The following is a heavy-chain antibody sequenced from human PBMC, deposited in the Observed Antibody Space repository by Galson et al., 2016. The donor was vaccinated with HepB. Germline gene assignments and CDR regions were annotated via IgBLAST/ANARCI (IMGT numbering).Heavy chain of an antibody. Sequence: SLRLSCAASGLTFSRYWMTWVRQAPGKGLEWVANIKQDGSEEYYVDSVKGRFTVSRDNAKNSLYLQMNSLRAEDTAVYYCARSYGLASYYSVPFYWGQGTLVTVSS. CDR2: IKQDGSEE. CDR1: GLTFSRYW. D-gene: IGHD3-10*01. V-gene: IGHV3-7*03. CDR3: ARSYGLASYYSVPFY. J-gene: IGHJ4*02.